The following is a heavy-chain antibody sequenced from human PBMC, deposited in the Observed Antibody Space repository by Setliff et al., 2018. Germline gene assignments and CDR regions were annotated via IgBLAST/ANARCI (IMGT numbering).Heavy chain of an antibody. CDR1: GYSISSGYY. CDR3: ARAAVTSGARADYFDN. CDR2: TYDSGST. D-gene: IGHD4-17*01. J-gene: IGHJ4*02. V-gene: IGHV4-38-2*01. Sequence: PSETLSLTCAVSGYSISSGYYWGWIRQPPGKGLEWIGSTYDSGSTYYNPSLNSRVTISEDTSKNQFSLKLTSVTAADAAVYYCARAAVTSGARADYFDNWGRGTLVTVSS.